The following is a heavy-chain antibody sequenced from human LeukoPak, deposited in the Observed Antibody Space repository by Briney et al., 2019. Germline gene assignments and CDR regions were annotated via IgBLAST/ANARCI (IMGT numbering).Heavy chain of an antibody. V-gene: IGHV3-48*01. CDR2: IEARSGIT. CDR3: ARTYDFGRGPPGDAFDN. Sequence: GGSLRLSCAASGFTFTIFGLNWVRQAPGKGPEWVSYIEARSGITYYADSVQGRFTISRDDARESVFLQMDGLRVDDTAVYYCARTYDFGRGPPGDAFDNWGPGTWVIVSA. CDR1: GFTFTIFG. D-gene: IGHD3-3*01. J-gene: IGHJ3*02.